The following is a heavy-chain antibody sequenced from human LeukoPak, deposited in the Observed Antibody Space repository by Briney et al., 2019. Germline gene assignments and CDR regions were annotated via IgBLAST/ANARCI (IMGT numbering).Heavy chain of an antibody. CDR3: AKDPSSGFADGDAYDI. Sequence: GGSLRLSCAASGFSFSYYAMSWVRQAPGKGLEWVSGISSGGGTTYYEDSVKGRCTISRDNSKTTLYLLMNSLRAEDTAVYFCAKDPSSGFADGDAYDIWGQGTMVTVSS. CDR2: ISSGGGTT. V-gene: IGHV3-23*01. D-gene: IGHD3-10*01. J-gene: IGHJ3*02. CDR1: GFSFSYYA.